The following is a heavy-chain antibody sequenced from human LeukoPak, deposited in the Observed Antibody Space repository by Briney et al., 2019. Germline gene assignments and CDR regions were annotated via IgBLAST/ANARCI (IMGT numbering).Heavy chain of an antibody. Sequence: GASVKVSCKASGYTFTDYYMHWVRQAPGQGLEWTGWINPNSGGTNYAQKFQGRVTMTRDTSISTAYMELSRLRSDDTAIYYCARDYYDSSGYFHGGHWGQGTLVTVSS. CDR1: GYTFTDYY. CDR3: ARDYYDSSGYFHGGH. D-gene: IGHD3-22*01. J-gene: IGHJ4*02. CDR2: INPNSGGT. V-gene: IGHV1-2*02.